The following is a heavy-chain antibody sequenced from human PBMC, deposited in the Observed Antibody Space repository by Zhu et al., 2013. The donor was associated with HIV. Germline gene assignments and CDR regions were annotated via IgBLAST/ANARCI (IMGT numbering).Heavy chain of an antibody. CDR3: ANGVRGLINEYFNY. V-gene: IGHV1-69*01. D-gene: IGHD3-10*02. Sequence: QVQLVQSGAEVKKPGASVKVSCKASGYTFTGYYMHWVRQAPGQGLEWLGGFMPKYQTSEFAPKFQGRITLTADQSTSTAFLELSSLTSADTAVYYCANGVRGLINEYFNYWGQGTLITVSS. J-gene: IGHJ4*02. CDR2: FMPKYQTS. CDR1: GYTFTGYY.